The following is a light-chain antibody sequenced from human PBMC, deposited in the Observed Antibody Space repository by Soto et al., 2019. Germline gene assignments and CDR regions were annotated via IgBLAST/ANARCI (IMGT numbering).Light chain of an antibody. CDR2: ASS. J-gene: IGKJ4*01. V-gene: IGKV1-39*01. CDR3: QQSYSTLGLT. CDR1: QSITSY. Sequence: DIQMPQSPSSLSASVGDRVTITCRASQSITSYLNWYQQKPGKAPKLLIYASSCLQSGVPSRFSGSGSGTDFTLTISSLQPEDFATYYCQQSYSTLGLTFGGGTKVEIK.